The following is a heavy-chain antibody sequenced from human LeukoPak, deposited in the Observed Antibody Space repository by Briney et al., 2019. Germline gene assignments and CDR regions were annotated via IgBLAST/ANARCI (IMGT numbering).Heavy chain of an antibody. CDR3: ARDLRVSIIRGSFDY. V-gene: IGHV3-7*01. Sequence: GGSLRLSCAASGFTFSSYSMTWVRQAPGKGLEWVASIKQDGSERSYVDSVQGRFTISRDNAKNSLYLQVDSLRIEDTAVYYCARDLRVSIIRGSFDYWGQGTLVRVSS. J-gene: IGHJ4*02. D-gene: IGHD3-10*01. CDR1: GFTFSSYS. CDR2: IKQDGSER.